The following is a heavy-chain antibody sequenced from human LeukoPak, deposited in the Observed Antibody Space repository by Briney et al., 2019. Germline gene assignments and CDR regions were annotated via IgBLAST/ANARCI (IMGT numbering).Heavy chain of an antibody. CDR2: ISGSGGST. D-gene: IGHD2-2*01. V-gene: IGHV3-23*01. CDR3: ANSPCSSTSCYLY. CDR1: GFTFSSYA. J-gene: IGHJ4*02. Sequence: PGGSLRLSCAASGFTFSSYAMSWVRQAPGKGLEWVSAISGSGGSTYYADSVKGRFTISRDNSKNTLYLQMNSLRAEDTAVYYCANSPCSSTSCYLYWGQGTLVTVSS.